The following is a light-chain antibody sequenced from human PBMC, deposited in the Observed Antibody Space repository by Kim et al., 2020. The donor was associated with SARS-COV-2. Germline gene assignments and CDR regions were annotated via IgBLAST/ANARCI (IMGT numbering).Light chain of an antibody. J-gene: IGKJ4*01. CDR2: GAS. CDR3: QQYNNWPLT. V-gene: IGKV3-15*01. CDR1: QSVTSK. Sequence: SVSPGERATLSCRASQSVTSKLAWYQQKPGHTPRLLIYGASTRATGIPARFSGSGSGTEFTLTISSLQSEDFAVYYCQQYNNWPLTFGGGTKVEI.